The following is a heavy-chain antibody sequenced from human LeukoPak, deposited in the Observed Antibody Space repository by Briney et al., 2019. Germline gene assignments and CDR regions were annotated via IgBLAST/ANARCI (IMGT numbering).Heavy chain of an antibody. Sequence: ASVKVSCKASGYTFISYGISWVRQAPGQGLEWMGWISAYNGNTNYAQKLQGRVTMTTDTSTSTACMKLRSLRSDDTAVYYCVTLDIVVVPAAIKGGGYYYYYMDVWGKGTTVTVSS. CDR2: ISAYNGNT. CDR3: VTLDIVVVPAAIKGGGYYYYYMDV. V-gene: IGHV1-18*01. J-gene: IGHJ6*03. D-gene: IGHD2-2*02. CDR1: GYTFISYG.